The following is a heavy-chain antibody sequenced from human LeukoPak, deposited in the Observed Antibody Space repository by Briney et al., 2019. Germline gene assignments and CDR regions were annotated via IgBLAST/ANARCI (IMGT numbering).Heavy chain of an antibody. CDR3: ARGSGIAARRDFDY. Sequence: PGGSLRLSCAASGFTFSSYGMHWVRQAPGKGLEWVAVIWYDGSNKYYADSVKGRFTISRDNSKNTQYLQMNSLRAEDTAVYYRARGSGIAARRDFDYWGQGTLVTVSS. CDR2: IWYDGSNK. V-gene: IGHV3-33*01. J-gene: IGHJ4*02. CDR1: GFTFSSYG. D-gene: IGHD6-6*01.